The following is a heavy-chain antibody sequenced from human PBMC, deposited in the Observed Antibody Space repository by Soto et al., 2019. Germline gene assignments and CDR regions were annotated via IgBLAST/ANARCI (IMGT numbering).Heavy chain of an antibody. CDR1: GGSFSGYY. J-gene: IGHJ6*03. V-gene: IGHV4-34*01. D-gene: IGHD4-17*01. CDR3: ARGKYGDYYYYYYMDV. CDR2: INHSGST. Sequence: TSETLSLTCAVYGGSFSGYYWSWIRQPPGKGLEWIGEINHSGSTNYNPSLKSRVTISVDTSKNQFSLKLSSVTAADTAVYYCARGKYGDYYYYYYMDVWGKGTTVTVSS.